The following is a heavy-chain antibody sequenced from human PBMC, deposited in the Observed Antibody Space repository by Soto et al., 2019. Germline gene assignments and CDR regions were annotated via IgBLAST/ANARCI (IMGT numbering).Heavy chain of an antibody. Sequence: EVQLVESGGDLVQRGGSRRLSCVASGFNFKIYSMNWVRQAPGKGLEWFAYITSDTKTIKYVDSVKGRVTISRDNDRKLGDLHMNILRDEDTAVYYCARSVEGHFDYWGQGTVVTVSS. J-gene: IGHJ4*02. CDR3: ARSVEGHFDY. D-gene: IGHD6-19*01. V-gene: IGHV3-48*02. CDR2: ITSDTKTI. CDR1: GFNFKIYS.